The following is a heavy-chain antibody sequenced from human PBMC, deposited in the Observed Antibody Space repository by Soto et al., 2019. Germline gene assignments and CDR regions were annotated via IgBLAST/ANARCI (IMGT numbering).Heavy chain of an antibody. CDR2: IIPIFGTV. CDR3: ARGNHRWIQLWYFDL. Sequence: QVQLVQSGAEVKKPGSSVKVSCKASGGTFSNYPISWVRQAPGQGLEWMGGIIPIFGTVNYAQKFQGRVTITPDESTRTAYMELSSLRSEATAVYYCARGNHRWIQLWYFDLWGRGTLVTASS. CDR1: GGTFSNYP. D-gene: IGHD5-18*01. V-gene: IGHV1-69*05. J-gene: IGHJ2*01.